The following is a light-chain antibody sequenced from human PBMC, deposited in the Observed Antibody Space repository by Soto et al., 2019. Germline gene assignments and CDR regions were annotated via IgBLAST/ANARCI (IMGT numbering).Light chain of an antibody. CDR3: CSFRFNNFAV. J-gene: IGLJ3*02. CDR1: SSDVGTYDL. V-gene: IGLV2-23*01. Sequence: QSVLTQPASVSGSPGQSITISCTGTSSDVGTYDLVSWYQQHPDKAPKLMIFETTKRPSGISSRFSASKSGNKASLTISGLQADDEADYYCCSFRFNNFAVFGGGTKLTVL. CDR2: ETT.